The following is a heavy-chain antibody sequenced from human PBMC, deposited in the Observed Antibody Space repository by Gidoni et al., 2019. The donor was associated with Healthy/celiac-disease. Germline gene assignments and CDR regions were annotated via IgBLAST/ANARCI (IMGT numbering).Heavy chain of an antibody. Sequence: EVQPVESGGGLGKPGGALRLPGAASGVTVSSYSMNWVRQAPGKGLAWVSSISSRSSYLSYAASVTGRFPISRDNATNSLYLQMNSLRAEDTAVYYCARDGSDSSYYGMDVWGQGPTVTVSS. D-gene: IGHD3-10*01. CDR3: ARDGSDSSYYGMDV. V-gene: IGHV3-21*01. J-gene: IGHJ6*02. CDR2: ISSRSSYL. CDR1: GVTVSSYS.